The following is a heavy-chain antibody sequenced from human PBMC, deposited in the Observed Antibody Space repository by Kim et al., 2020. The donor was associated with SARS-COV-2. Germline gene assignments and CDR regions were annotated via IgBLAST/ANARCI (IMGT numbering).Heavy chain of an antibody. CDR1: GFTFSSYA. CDR3: AKWVVVVPAAITAPGAFDY. J-gene: IGHJ4*02. Sequence: LSLTCAASGFTFSSYAMSWVRQAPGKGLEWVSAISGSGGSTYYADSVKGRFTISRDNSKNTLYLQMNSLRAEDTAVYYCAKWVVVVPAAITAPGAFDYWGQGTLVTVSS. V-gene: IGHV3-23*01. CDR2: ISGSGGST. D-gene: IGHD2-2*02.